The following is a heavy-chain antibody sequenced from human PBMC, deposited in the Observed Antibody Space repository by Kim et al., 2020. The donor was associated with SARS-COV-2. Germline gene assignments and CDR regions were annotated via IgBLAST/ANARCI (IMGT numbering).Heavy chain of an antibody. V-gene: IGHV3-15*01. D-gene: IGHD5-12*01. CDR3: TTVGGYNHRALDAFDI. Sequence: PVKGRFTISREASKNTLYLQMNSLKTEDTAVYYCTTVGGYNHRALDAFDIWGQGTMVTVSS. J-gene: IGHJ3*02.